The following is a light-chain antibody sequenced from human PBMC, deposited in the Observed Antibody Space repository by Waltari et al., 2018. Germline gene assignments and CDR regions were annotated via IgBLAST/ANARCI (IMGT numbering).Light chain of an antibody. J-gene: IGLJ2*01. CDR2: DVN. Sequence: QSALTQPASVSGSPGQSITISCTGTSSDVGNYNYVSWFQHHPGKAPQLIIHDVNKRPSGVSNRFSGSKSANTAYLTISGLQAEDEADYYCSSYTSITTVVFGGGTKLTVL. V-gene: IGLV2-14*03. CDR1: SSDVGNYNY. CDR3: SSYTSITTVV.